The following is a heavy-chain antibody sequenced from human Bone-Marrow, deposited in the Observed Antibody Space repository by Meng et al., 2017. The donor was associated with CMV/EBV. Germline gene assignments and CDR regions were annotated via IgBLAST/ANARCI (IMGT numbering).Heavy chain of an antibody. CDR1: GGSINSYY. J-gene: IGHJ4*02. CDR3: ARDNNWGPDY. Sequence: SETLSLTCAVSGGSINSYYWTWIRQPPGKGLEWIGYIYYSGSTNYNPSLKSRVTISVDTSKNQFSLKLSSVTAADTAVYYCARDNNWGPDYWGQGTLVTVSS. D-gene: IGHD7-27*01. CDR2: IYYSGST. V-gene: IGHV4-59*12.